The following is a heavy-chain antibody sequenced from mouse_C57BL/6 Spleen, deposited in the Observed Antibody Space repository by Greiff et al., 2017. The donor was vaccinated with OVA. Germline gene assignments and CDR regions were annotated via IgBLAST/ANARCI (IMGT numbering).Heavy chain of an antibody. CDR3: AGRKSSGYDVAY. CDR2: ISSGSSTI. Sequence: EVQGVESGGGLVKPGGSLKLSCAASGFPFSDYGMHWVRQAPETGLAWVAYISSGSSTIYYADTVKGRFTISRDNAKNTLVLQMTSQRSEDTAMYYGAGRKSSGYDVAYWGQGTLVTVSA. V-gene: IGHV5-17*01. CDR1: GFPFSDYG. D-gene: IGHD3-2*02. J-gene: IGHJ3*01.